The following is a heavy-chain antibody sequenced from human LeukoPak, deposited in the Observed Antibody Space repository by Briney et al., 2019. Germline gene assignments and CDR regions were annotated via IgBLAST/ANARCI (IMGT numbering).Heavy chain of an antibody. CDR2: ISWNSGSI. J-gene: IGHJ4*02. V-gene: IGHV3-9*01. CDR1: GFKFKEYA. Sequence: GRSLRLSCAASGFKFKEYAMKWVRQAPGKGLEWVSGISWNSGSIGYADSVKGRFTISRDNAKNSLYLQMNSLRAEDTAVYYCAKDIRDHYDSSPPPDYWGQGTLVTVSS. CDR3: AKDIRDHYDSSPPPDY. D-gene: IGHD3-22*01.